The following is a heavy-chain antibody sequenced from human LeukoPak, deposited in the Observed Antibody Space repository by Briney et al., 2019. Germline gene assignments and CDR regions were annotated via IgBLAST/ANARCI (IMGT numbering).Heavy chain of an antibody. CDR1: GFTFSNYA. D-gene: IGHD2-8*02. CDR2: ISDSGGST. V-gene: IGHV3-23*01. CDR3: ATYRQVLLPFES. J-gene: IGHJ4*02. Sequence: GGSLRLSCAASGFTFSNYAMTWVRQAPGKGLEWVSAISDSGGSTHYADSVKGRFTISRDNSKNTLTLQMNSLRAEDTAIYYCATYRQVLLPFESWGQGTLVTVSS.